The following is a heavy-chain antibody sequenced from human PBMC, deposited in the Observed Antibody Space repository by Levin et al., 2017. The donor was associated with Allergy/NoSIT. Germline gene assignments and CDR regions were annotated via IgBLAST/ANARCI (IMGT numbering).Heavy chain of an antibody. CDR3: VKNGDYGELGY. V-gene: IGHV3-64D*06. CDR2: ISNNGGRT. D-gene: IGHD4-17*01. J-gene: IGHJ4*02. Sequence: ASVKVSCSASGFTFNKNTMQWVRQAPGKGLEHVSAISNNGGRTYYTDSVKGRFTISRDNSKNTLYLQMSSLRPEDTALYYCVKNGDYGELGYWGQGTLVTVSS. CDR1: GFTFNKNT.